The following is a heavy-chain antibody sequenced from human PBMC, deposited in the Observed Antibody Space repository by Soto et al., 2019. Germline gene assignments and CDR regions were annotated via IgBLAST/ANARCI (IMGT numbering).Heavy chain of an antibody. CDR2: ISPHNRNT. D-gene: IGHD3-16*01. J-gene: IGHJ4*02. CDR3: ARDLGGSHDY. CDR1: GYAFGHFY. V-gene: IGHV1-18*01. Sequence: VASVKVSSNASGYAFGHFYIPWVRQAPGQGLEWMGAISPHNRNTNYAEKFRGRVTMTKDTSKNTPYLQMKTLRAEDTAVYYCARDLGGSHDYWGRGTLVTVSS.